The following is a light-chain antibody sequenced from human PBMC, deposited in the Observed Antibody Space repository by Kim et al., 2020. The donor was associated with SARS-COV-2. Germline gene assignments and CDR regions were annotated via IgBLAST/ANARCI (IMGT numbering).Light chain of an antibody. CDR3: QQTYSASRT. CDR2: TAS. CDR1: QSINTD. Sequence: IQMTQSPSSLSASVGDRVTITCRASQSINTDLNWYQQKPGKAPKLLIYTASSLQSGVPSRFTGSGSETDFTLTISSLQPEDFATYYCQQTYSASRTFGQGTKVDIK. J-gene: IGKJ1*01. V-gene: IGKV1-39*01.